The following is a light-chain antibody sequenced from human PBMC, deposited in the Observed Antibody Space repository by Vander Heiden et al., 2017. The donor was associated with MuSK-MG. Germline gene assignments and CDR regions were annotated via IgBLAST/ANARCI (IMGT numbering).Light chain of an antibody. CDR1: QGMRNY. CDR3: RQDDSYPRT. V-gene: IGKV1-17*01. Sequence: DIQLTQSPTSLSASVGDRVTITCRASQGMRNYLSWYQQKPGKAPKSLMYAASILQSGVPSRFSGSGSVTEFTLTISSLQPEDVATYYCRQDDSYPRTFGQGTKVEIK. CDR2: AAS. J-gene: IGKJ1*01.